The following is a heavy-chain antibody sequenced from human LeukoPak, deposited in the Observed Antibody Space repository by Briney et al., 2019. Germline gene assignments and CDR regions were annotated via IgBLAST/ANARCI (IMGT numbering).Heavy chain of an antibody. CDR1: GGSISSYY. CDR2: IYYSGST. Sequence: PSETLSLTCTVSGGSISSYYWSWIRQPPGKGLEWIGYIYYSGSTNYNPSLKSRVNISVDTSKNQFSLKLSSVTAADTAVYYCARAPMYYYMDVRGKGTTVTVSS. CDR3: ARAPMYYYMDV. V-gene: IGHV4-59*01. J-gene: IGHJ6*03.